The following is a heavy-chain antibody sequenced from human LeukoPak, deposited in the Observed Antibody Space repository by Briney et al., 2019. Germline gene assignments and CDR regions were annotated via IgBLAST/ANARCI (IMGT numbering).Heavy chain of an antibody. CDR1: GYTFTGYY. CDR2: VNPKSGGT. D-gene: IGHD1-26*01. Sequence: ASVKVSCKASGYTFTGYYMHWVRQAPGQGLEWMGWVNPKSGGTNYAQKFQGRVTMTRDTSVSTAYMELSRLRSDDTAVYYCARGRYSVSPTFSVGAPYDYWGQGTLVTVSS. V-gene: IGHV1-2*02. J-gene: IGHJ4*02. CDR3: ARGRYSVSPTFSVGAPYDY.